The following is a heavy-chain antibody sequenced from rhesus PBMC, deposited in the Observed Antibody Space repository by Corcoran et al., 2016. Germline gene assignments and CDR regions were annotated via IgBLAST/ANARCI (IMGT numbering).Heavy chain of an antibody. CDR1: GGSVSGYW. Sequence: QVQLQQWGEGLVKPSETLSLTCAVYGGSVSGYWWGWIRQPPGKGLEWIGRSRSGGSTNYNPSLKSRVTISIDTSKNQFSLKLSSVTAADTAVYYCARRDYFDSWGQGVLVTVSS. V-gene: IGHV4-160*01. J-gene: IGHJ4*01. CDR2: SRSGGST. CDR3: ARRDYFDS.